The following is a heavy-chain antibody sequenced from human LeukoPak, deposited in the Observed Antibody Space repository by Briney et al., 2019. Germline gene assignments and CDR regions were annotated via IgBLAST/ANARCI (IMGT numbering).Heavy chain of an antibody. V-gene: IGHV4-4*07. Sequence: SETLSLTCTVSGGSISDYYWSWIRQPAGKGLEWIGHIYTSGNTKYDPPLKSRVTMSVDTSKNQFSLKLRSVTAADTAVYYCARANYVWGSYVYWGQGTLVTVSS. J-gene: IGHJ4*02. D-gene: IGHD3-16*01. CDR2: IYTSGNT. CDR1: GGSISDYY. CDR3: ARANYVWGSYVY.